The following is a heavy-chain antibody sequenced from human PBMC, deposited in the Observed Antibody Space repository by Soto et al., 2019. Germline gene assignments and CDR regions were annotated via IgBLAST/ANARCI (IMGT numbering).Heavy chain of an antibody. J-gene: IGHJ6*02. D-gene: IGHD6-19*01. CDR1: GYTFTCYY. CDR2: INPNSGGT. CDR3: ASGGYSSGWYDYYYDMDV. Sequence: ASVKGSCKASGYTFTCYYMHWVRQAPGQGLEWMGWINPNSGGTNYAQKFQGWVTMTRDTSISTAYMELSRLRSDDTAVYYCASGGYSSGWYDYYYDMDVWGQGTTVTVSS. V-gene: IGHV1-2*04.